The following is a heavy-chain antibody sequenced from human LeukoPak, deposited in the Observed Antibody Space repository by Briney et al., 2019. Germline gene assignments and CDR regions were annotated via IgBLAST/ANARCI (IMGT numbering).Heavy chain of an antibody. CDR1: GCTFTSYG. V-gene: IGHV1-18*01. J-gene: IGHJ3*02. Sequence: ASVKVSCKASGCTFTSYGISWVRQAPGQGLEWMGWISAYNGNTNYAQKLQGRVTMTTDTSTTTAYMELRSLRSDDTAVYYCASADRDAFDIWGQGTMVTDSS. D-gene: IGHD2-15*01. CDR2: ISAYNGNT. CDR3: ASADRDAFDI.